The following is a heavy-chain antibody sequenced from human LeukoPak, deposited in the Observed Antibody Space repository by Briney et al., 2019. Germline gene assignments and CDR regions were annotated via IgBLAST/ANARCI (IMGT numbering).Heavy chain of an antibody. V-gene: IGHV4-59*01. Sequence: PSETLSLTCTVSGGSISSYYWSWIRQPPGKGLEWIGYIYYSGSTNYNPSLKSRVTISVDTSENQFSLKLSSVTAADTAVYYCAREMRYYDSSGYSFGADAFDIWGQGTMVTVSS. J-gene: IGHJ3*02. D-gene: IGHD3-22*01. CDR1: GGSISSYY. CDR2: IYYSGST. CDR3: AREMRYYDSSGYSFGADAFDI.